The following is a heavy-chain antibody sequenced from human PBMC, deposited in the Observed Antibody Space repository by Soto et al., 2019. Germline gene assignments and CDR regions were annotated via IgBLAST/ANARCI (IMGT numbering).Heavy chain of an antibody. V-gene: IGHV4-30-4*01. J-gene: IGHJ4*02. CDR1: GGSIGSGDYY. CDR3: ARTTVITYTGDVFYYFDY. D-gene: IGHD4-17*01. CDR2: IYYSGSS. Sequence: SETLSLTCTVSGGSIGSGDYYWSWIRQPPGKGLEWLGYIYYSGSSYYNPSLKSRITMSVDTSKNQFSLKLSSVTAADTAVYYCARTTVITYTGDVFYYFDYWGRGTLVTVSS.